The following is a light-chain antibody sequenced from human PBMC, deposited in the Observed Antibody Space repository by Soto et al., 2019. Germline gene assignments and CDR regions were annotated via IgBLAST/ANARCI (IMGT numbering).Light chain of an antibody. CDR3: QQNYTFPWT. Sequence: DIRMTQSPSSLSASVGDTVTITCRASQGISDYLSWFQHKPGEAPKLLIYTASSLQGGVPLRFSGAGSRTDFSLTISGLQPEDFATYYCQQNYTFPWTFGQGTRVDIK. CDR1: QGISDY. CDR2: TAS. J-gene: IGKJ1*01. V-gene: IGKV1-39*01.